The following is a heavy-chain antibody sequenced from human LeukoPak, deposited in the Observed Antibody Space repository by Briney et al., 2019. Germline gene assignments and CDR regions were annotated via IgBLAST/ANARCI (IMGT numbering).Heavy chain of an antibody. D-gene: IGHD2-2*01. V-gene: IGHV3-21*01. CDR3: ARGRRDIVVVPAAAAFDI. CDR1: GFTFSSYS. Sequence: GGSLRLSCAASGFTFSSYSMNWVRQAPGKGLEWVSSINSSSSYIYYADSVNGRFTISRDNAKNSLYLQMNSLRAEDTAVYYCARGRRDIVVVPAAAAFDIWGQGTMVTVSS. CDR2: INSSSSYI. J-gene: IGHJ3*02.